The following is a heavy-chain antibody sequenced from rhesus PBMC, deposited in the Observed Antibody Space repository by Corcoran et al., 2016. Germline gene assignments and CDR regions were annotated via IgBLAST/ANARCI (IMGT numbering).Heavy chain of an antibody. CDR1: EFTFSSYD. V-gene: IGHV3-132*01. J-gene: IGHJ5-1*01. Sequence: VEQLVESGGGLVQPGASLRLSCAASEFTFSSYDMHWVRQAQGKVLECVSGIRVGGGTNYPSSMKDRFTSSRDNAKNVLFLQMNSLGAEDTAVYYCARGYRFDVWGPGVLVTVSS. CDR3: ARGYRFDV. CDR2: IRVGGGT.